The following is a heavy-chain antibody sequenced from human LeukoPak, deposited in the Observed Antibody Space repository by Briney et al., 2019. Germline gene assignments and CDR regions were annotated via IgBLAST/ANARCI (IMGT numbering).Heavy chain of an antibody. D-gene: IGHD6-13*01. Sequence: GGSLRLSCAASGFTFNSYWMWWVRQASGKGLEWVANINPYGSDTYYADSVKGRFTISRDNAENSLYLQMNSLRAEDTAVYYCARGRTSIAAAGRRYYFHYWGQGTLVTVSS. CDR1: GFTFNSYW. V-gene: IGHV3-7*01. CDR3: ARGRTSIAAAGRRYYFHY. J-gene: IGHJ4*02. CDR2: INPYGSDT.